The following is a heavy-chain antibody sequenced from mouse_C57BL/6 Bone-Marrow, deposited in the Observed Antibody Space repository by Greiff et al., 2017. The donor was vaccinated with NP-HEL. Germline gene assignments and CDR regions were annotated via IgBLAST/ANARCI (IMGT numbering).Heavy chain of an antibody. D-gene: IGHD2-1*01. CDR2: ISNGGGST. Sequence: EVQGVESGGGLVQPGGSLKLSCAASGFTFSDYYMYWVRQTPEKRLEWVAYISNGGGSTYYPDTVKGRFTISRDNAKNTLYLQMSRLKSEDTAMYYCARHRGRYYGNWGYAMDYWGQGTSVTVSS. J-gene: IGHJ4*01. CDR3: ARHRGRYYGNWGYAMDY. V-gene: IGHV5-12*01. CDR1: GFTFSDYY.